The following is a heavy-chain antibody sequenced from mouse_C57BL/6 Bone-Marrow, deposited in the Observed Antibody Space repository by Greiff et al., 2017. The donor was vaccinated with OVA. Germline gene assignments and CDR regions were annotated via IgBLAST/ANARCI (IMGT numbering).Heavy chain of an antibody. CDR2: ISDGGSYT. Sequence: EVKLMESGGGLVKPGGSLKLSCAASGFTFSSYAMSWVRQTPEKRLEWVATISDGGSYTYYPDNVKGRFTISRDNAKNNLYLQMSHLKSEDTAMYYCAREEDSNYGYWYFDVWGTGTTVTVSS. CDR3: AREEDSNYGYWYFDV. J-gene: IGHJ1*03. CDR1: GFTFSSYA. D-gene: IGHD2-5*01. V-gene: IGHV5-4*01.